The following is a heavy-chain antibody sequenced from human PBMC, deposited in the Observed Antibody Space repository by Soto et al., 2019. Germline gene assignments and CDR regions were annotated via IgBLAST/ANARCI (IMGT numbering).Heavy chain of an antibody. CDR3: AREGYYDILTGYSYLHDAFDI. V-gene: IGHV1-18*01. CDR1: RYTFTSYG. CDR2: ISAYNGNT. Sequence: ASVKFSCKASRYTFTSYGIIWLRQAPGQGLAWMGLISAYNGNTNYAQKLQGRVTMTIDTSTSTAYMELRSLRSDDTAVYYYAREGYYDILTGYSYLHDAFDIWGQGTMVTVSS. J-gene: IGHJ3*02. D-gene: IGHD3-9*01.